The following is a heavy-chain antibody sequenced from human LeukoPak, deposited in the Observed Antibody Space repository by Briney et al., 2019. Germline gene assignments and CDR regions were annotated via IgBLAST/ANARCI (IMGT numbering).Heavy chain of an antibody. CDR2: INPNSGAT. Sequence: DSVKVSCMGSGYTFTDYYMHWVRQAPGQGLEWMAKINPNSGATAYAERFQGRVTLTRDTSISTIYMELRTLTSGDTAVYYCARPSDYGDYIDYWGQGTPVTVSS. CDR3: ARPSDYGDYIDY. V-gene: IGHV1-2*02. J-gene: IGHJ4*02. CDR1: GYTFTDYY. D-gene: IGHD4-17*01.